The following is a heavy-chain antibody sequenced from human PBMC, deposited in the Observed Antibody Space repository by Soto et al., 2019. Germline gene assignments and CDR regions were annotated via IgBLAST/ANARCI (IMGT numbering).Heavy chain of an antibody. Sequence: PGGSLRLSCSASGFMFSGSAMHWVRQAPGKRPEYVSVISNNGRDTFYANSVKGRFTISRDNSKNMVHLQMNSLRTEDTAVYHCLRDVFGLVIFDSWGQGTPVTVSS. CDR3: LRDVFGLVIFDS. CDR2: ISNNGRDT. V-gene: IGHV3-64D*06. D-gene: IGHD3-3*01. CDR1: GFMFSGSA. J-gene: IGHJ4*02.